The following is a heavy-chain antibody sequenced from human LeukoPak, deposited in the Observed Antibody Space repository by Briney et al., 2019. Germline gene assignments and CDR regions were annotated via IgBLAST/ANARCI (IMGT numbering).Heavy chain of an antibody. CDR3: AKGRVGANGYYYYYGMDV. Sequence: PGGSLRLSCAASGFTFTKYWMSWIRQVPGKGPEWVANIKQDGSEKYYVDSVKGRFTISRDNSKNTLYLQMNSLRTEDTAVYYCAKGRVGANGYYYYYGMDVWGQGTTVTVSS. J-gene: IGHJ6*02. CDR2: IKQDGSEK. V-gene: IGHV3-7*01. D-gene: IGHD1-26*01. CDR1: GFTFTKYW.